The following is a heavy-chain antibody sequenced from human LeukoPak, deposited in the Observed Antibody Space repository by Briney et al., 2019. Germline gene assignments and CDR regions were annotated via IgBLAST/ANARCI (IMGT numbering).Heavy chain of an antibody. Sequence: SETLSLTCTVSGVSISSSSYYWGWIRQPPGKGLEWIGTIYYSGTTYYNPSLKSRVTISVDTSKNQFSLRLTSVTATDTAVYYCAFGFSGSLGDYWGQGTLVTVSS. CDR2: IYYSGTT. D-gene: IGHD6-25*01. J-gene: IGHJ4*02. V-gene: IGHV4-39*01. CDR3: AFGFSGSLGDY. CDR1: GVSISSSSYY.